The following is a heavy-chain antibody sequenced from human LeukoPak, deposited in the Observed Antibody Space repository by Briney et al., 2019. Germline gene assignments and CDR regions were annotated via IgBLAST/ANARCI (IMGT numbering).Heavy chain of an antibody. CDR3: ARGGTTWYRGYWFDP. J-gene: IGHJ5*02. CDR2: INVGDGNT. CDR1: GYTFTAYA. V-gene: IGHV1-3*01. Sequence: ASVKVSCKASGYTFTAYAIHWVRQAPGQRLEWMGWINVGDGNTKHSEKLQGRALITRDTSASTAYMDLNSLRPEDTAVYYCARGGTTWYRGYWFDPWGQGTLVTVSS. D-gene: IGHD6-13*01.